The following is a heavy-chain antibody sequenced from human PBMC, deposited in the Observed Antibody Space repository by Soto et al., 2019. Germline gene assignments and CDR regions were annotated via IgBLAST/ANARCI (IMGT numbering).Heavy chain of an antibody. CDR2: IYYTGTT. CDR1: GGSISAGDYY. J-gene: IGHJ5*02. Sequence: PSEPLSLTCTVSGGSISAGDYYWNWIRQPPGKGLEWIGCIYYTGTTKYNPSLKSRATLSVDTSKNRFSLNLTSVTAADSAVYYCARGDWFHPWGPGTLVTVSS. V-gene: IGHV4-30-4*01. CDR3: ARGDWFHP.